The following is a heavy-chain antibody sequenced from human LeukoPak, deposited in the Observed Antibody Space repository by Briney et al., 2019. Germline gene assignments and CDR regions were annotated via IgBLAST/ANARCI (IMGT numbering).Heavy chain of an antibody. CDR3: AKDMNSWRDGSGLGDYFDY. D-gene: IGHD6-19*01. V-gene: IGHV3-23*01. Sequence: QPGGSLRLSCAASGFTFSSYAMSWVRQAPGKGLDWVSGTSGSGRSIHYADSVKGRFTISRDNSKNTLYLQMNSLRADDTAVYYCAKDMNSWRDGSGLGDYFDYWGQGTLVTVSS. CDR2: TSGSGRSI. CDR1: GFTFSSYA. J-gene: IGHJ4*02.